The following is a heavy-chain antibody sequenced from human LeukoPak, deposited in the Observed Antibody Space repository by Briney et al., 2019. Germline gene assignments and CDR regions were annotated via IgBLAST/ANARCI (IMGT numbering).Heavy chain of an antibody. J-gene: IGHJ5*02. CDR1: GGSISSYY. D-gene: IGHD2-2*03. Sequence: SETLSLTCTGSGGSISSYYWTWIRQPPGKGREWIGYIYYSGSTKYNPSLKSRVTMSVDTSKNRFSLKLSSVTAADTAVYYCARHRGYCSSTSCSYNWFDTWGQGTLVTVSS. CDR3: ARHRGYCSSTSCSYNWFDT. V-gene: IGHV4-59*08. CDR2: IYYSGST.